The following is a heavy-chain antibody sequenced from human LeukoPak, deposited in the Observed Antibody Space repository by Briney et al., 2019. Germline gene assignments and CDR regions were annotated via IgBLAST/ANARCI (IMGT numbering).Heavy chain of an antibody. J-gene: IGHJ4*02. CDR1: GFTFSSYS. V-gene: IGHV3-48*02. Sequence: GGSLRLSCATSGFTFSSYSMSWVRQAPGKGLEWVSYISSSGSTIYYAASVKGRFIISRDNARKSVSLQMNSLRDEDTAVYYCAKAFNYGSGYNYKTFDSWGQGTLVTVSS. CDR3: AKAFNYGSGYNYKTFDS. D-gene: IGHD3-10*01. CDR2: ISSSGSTI.